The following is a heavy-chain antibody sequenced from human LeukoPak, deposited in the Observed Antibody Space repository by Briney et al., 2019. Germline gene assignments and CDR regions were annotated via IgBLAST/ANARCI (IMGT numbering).Heavy chain of an antibody. J-gene: IGHJ4*02. D-gene: IGHD3-22*01. CDR2: ISASGGST. V-gene: IGHV3-23*01. CDR3: ARDLGIGGSGY. Sequence: GGSLRLSCAASGFTFSSYGMSWVRQAPGKGLEWVSTISASGGSTYYADSVKGRFTISRDNSKNTLYLQMNSLRAEDTAVYYCARDLGIGGSGYWGQGTLVTVSS. CDR1: GFTFSSYG.